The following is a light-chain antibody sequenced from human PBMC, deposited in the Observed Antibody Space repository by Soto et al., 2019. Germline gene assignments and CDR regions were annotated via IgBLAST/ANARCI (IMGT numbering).Light chain of an antibody. CDR3: QQSYSSPPT. CDR2: AAS. CDR1: QSISNH. J-gene: IGKJ1*01. V-gene: IGKV1-39*01. Sequence: DIQMTQSPSSLSASVEDRVIITCRASQSISNHLNWYQQKPGKAPKLMIFAASSLQSGVPSRFSGSRSGPDFTLTISSLQPEDVATYHCQQSYSSPPTFGQGTKVDI.